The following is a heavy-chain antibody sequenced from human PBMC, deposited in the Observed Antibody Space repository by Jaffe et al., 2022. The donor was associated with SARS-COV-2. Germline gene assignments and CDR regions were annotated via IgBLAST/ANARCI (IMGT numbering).Heavy chain of an antibody. J-gene: IGHJ3*02. Sequence: QLQLQESGPGLVKPSETLSLTCTVSGGSISSSSYYWGWIRQPPGKGLEWIGSIYYSGSTYYNPSLKSRVTISVDTSKNQFSLKLSSVTAADTAVYYCAGAPTYYYDSRGAFDIWGQGTMVTVSS. CDR2: IYYSGST. CDR3: AGAPTYYYDSRGAFDI. V-gene: IGHV4-39*01. CDR1: GGSISSSSYY. D-gene: IGHD3-22*01.